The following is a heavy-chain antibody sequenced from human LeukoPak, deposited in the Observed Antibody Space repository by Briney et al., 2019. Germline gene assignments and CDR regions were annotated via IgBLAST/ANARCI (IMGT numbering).Heavy chain of an antibody. V-gene: IGHV4-30-4*01. D-gene: IGHD6-19*01. CDR3: ARVFSSGGANWFDP. CDR2: IYYSGST. CDR1: GGSISSGDYY. J-gene: IGHJ5*02. Sequence: PSETLSLTCTVSGGSISSGDYYWSWIRQPPGKGLEWIGYIYYSGSTYYNPSLKSRVTISVDTSKNQFSLKLSSVTAADTAVYYCARVFSSGGANWFDPWGQGTLVTVSS.